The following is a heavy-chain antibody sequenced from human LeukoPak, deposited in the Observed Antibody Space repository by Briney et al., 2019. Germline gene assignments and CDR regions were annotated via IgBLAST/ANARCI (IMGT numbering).Heavy chain of an antibody. J-gene: IGHJ4*02. Sequence: GGSLRLSCAASGFMFSSYGMHWVRQAPGKGLEWVAFIRYDGSNEYYADPVKGRFTISRDNAKNALYLQMNSLRAEDTAVYYCARTFDYWGQGTLVTVSS. V-gene: IGHV3-30*02. CDR3: ARTFDY. CDR2: IRYDGSNE. CDR1: GFMFSSYG.